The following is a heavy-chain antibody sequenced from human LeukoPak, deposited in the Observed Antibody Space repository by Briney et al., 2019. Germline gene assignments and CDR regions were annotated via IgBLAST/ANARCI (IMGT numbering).Heavy chain of an antibody. CDR3: ARGERGSGWYKSRPNYYFDY. J-gene: IGHJ4*02. CDR1: GGTFSSYA. V-gene: IGHV1-69*05. D-gene: IGHD6-13*01. Sequence: SVKVSCKASGGTFSSYAISWVRQAPGQGLEWMGGIIPIFGTANYAQKFQGRVTITTDESTSTAYMELSSLRSEDTAVYYCARGERGSGWYKSRPNYYFDYWGQGTLVTVFS. CDR2: IIPIFGTA.